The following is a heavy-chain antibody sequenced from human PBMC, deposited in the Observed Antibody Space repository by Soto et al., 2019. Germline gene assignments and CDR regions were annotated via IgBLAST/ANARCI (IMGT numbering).Heavy chain of an antibody. Sequence: ESGGGVVQPGRSLRLSCAASGFTFSSYAMHWVRQAPGKGLEWVAVISYDGSNKYYADSVKGRFTISRDNSKNTLYLQMNSLRAEDTAVYYCARGGGRGWFDPWGQGTLVTVSS. D-gene: IGHD2-15*01. CDR1: GFTFSSYA. CDR3: ARGGGRGWFDP. J-gene: IGHJ5*02. V-gene: IGHV3-30-3*01. CDR2: ISYDGSNK.